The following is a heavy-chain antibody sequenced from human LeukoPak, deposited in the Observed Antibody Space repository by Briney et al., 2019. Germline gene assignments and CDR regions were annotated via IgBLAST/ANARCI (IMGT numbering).Heavy chain of an antibody. Sequence: GGSLRLSCAASGLTFSSHSMKWVRQAPGKGLGWVSSISSGSTHISYAASVKGRFTISRDNAKNPLYLQMSSLRAEDTAVYYCARGFFRGGSCFGPNYYYYGMDVWGRGTTVTVSS. CDR2: ISSGSTHI. CDR3: ARGFFRGGSCFGPNYYYYGMDV. CDR1: GLTFSSHS. J-gene: IGHJ6*02. D-gene: IGHD2-15*01. V-gene: IGHV3-21*01.